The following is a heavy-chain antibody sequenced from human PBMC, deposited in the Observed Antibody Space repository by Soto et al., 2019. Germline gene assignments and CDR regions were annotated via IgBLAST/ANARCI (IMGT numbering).Heavy chain of an antibody. D-gene: IGHD2-21*02. CDR3: ARIPLSGGDLKDY. V-gene: IGHV4-59*01. Sequence: SETLSLACSVAGGSISSYYWSWIRQTPGKGLEWIGYIYYSGSTNYNPSLKSRVTISVDTSKNQFSLKLSSVTAADTAVYYCARIPLSGGDLKDYWGQGTLVTVSS. CDR1: GGSISSYY. J-gene: IGHJ4*02. CDR2: IYYSGST.